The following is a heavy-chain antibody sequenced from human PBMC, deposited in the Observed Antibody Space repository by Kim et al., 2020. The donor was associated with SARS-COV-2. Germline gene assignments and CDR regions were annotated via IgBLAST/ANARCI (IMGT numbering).Heavy chain of an antibody. CDR2: ISSSSSYI. V-gene: IGHV3-21*01. CDR1: GFTFSSYS. J-gene: IGHJ4*02. CDR3: ARAILWGKEPFDY. Sequence: GGSLRLSCAASGFTFSSYSMNWVRQAPGKGLEWVSSISSSSSYIYYADSVKGRFTISRDNAKNSLYLQMNSLRAEDTAVYYCARAILWGKEPFDYWGQGTLVTVSS. D-gene: IGHD1-26*01.